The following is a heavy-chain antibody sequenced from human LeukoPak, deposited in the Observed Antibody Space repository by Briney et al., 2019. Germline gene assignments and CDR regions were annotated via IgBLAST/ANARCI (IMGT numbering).Heavy chain of an antibody. V-gene: IGHV3-30*02. Sequence: GGSLRLSCAASGFTFSTYAMHWARQAPGKGLGWVAFIRYDGRNKYSADSVKGRITISRDNSNNTLYLQMNSLRAEDTAVYYCAKDGPRRIPYYMDVWGKGTTVTISS. CDR1: GFTFSTYA. CDR3: AKDGPRRIPYYMDV. D-gene: IGHD3-16*01. CDR2: IRYDGRNK. J-gene: IGHJ6*03.